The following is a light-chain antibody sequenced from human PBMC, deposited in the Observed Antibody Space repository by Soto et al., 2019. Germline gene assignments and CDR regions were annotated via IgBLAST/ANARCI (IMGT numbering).Light chain of an antibody. CDR1: QGISNY. CDR2: AAS. Sequence: DIQMTQSPSSLSASVGDRFSISCRAIQGISNYLAWYQQKPGKVPKLLIYAASTLQSGVPSRFSGSGSGTDFTLTISSLQPEDVATYYCQKCGVAPFTFGGGTKVDIK. CDR3: QKCGVAPFT. V-gene: IGKV1-27*01. J-gene: IGKJ4*01.